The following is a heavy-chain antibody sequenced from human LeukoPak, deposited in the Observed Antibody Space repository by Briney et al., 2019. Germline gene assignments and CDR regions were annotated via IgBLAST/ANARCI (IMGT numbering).Heavy chain of an antibody. D-gene: IGHD5-24*01. CDR3: AKRSGSPCNFDF. CDR2: ISGDGDST. Sequence: GGSLRLSCAASGFSFDDHAMNWVRQVPGKGLEWVSLISGDGDSTSYVDSVKGRFTISRDNSRNSLHLQMNSLRPEDSALYYCAKRSGSPCNFDFWAGESWSPSPQ. CDR1: GFSFDDHA. J-gene: IGHJ4*02. V-gene: IGHV3-43*02.